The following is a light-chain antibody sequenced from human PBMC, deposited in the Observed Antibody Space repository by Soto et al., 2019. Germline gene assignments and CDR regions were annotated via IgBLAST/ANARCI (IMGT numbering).Light chain of an antibody. V-gene: IGLV3-21*04. Sequence: SYELTQPPSESVAPGKTARITCGGNNIGSKSVHWYQQKPGQAPVLVIYYDSDRPSGIPERFSGSNSGNTATLTISRVEAGDEADYYCQVWDSSSDHPRVVFGGGTKLTVL. CDR3: QVWDSSSDHPRVV. CDR1: NIGSKS. CDR2: YDS. J-gene: IGLJ2*01.